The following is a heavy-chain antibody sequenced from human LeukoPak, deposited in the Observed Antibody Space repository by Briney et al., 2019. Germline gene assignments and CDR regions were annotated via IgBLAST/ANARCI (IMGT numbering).Heavy chain of an antibody. CDR3: ARMIYGDYFDF. CDR1: GGSISSYY. J-gene: IGHJ4*02. CDR2: ISYSGSI. D-gene: IGHD4-17*01. Sequence: SETLSLTCSVSGGSISSYYWSWIRRPPEKGLEWSGYISYSGSITYNPSLKSRVTISLDMSKNQFSLKLSSVTAADTAVYYCARMIYGDYFDFWGQGTLVTVSS. V-gene: IGHV4-59*01.